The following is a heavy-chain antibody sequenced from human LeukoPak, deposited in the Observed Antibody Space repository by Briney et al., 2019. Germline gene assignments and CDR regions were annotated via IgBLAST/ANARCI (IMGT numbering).Heavy chain of an antibody. CDR2: IKSKTDGGTT. V-gene: IGHV3-15*01. CDR1: GFTFSSYA. Sequence: GGSLRLSCAASGFTFSSYAMSWVRQAPGKGLEWVGRIKSKTDGGTTDYAAPVKGRFTISRDDSKNTLYLQMNSLKTEDTAVYYCTTGGYSYGASTDWGQGTLVTVSS. D-gene: IGHD5-18*01. CDR3: TTGGYSYGASTD. J-gene: IGHJ4*02.